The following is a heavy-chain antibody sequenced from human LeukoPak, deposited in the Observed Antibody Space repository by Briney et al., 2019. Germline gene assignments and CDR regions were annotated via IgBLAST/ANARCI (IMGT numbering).Heavy chain of an antibody. V-gene: IGHV1-69*08. D-gene: IGHD1-26*01. CDR3: ARVNLRGSNYNWFDP. J-gene: IGHJ5*02. CDR2: ITPVINTA. Sequence: SVKVSCKTSGGTFLSHTFSWVRQAPGQGLEWMGKITPVINTANYAQTFQGRVSIYADKSTTTVYMDLSGLRPDGTAVYYCARVNLRGSNYNWFDPWGQGTRVTVSS. CDR1: GGTFLSHT.